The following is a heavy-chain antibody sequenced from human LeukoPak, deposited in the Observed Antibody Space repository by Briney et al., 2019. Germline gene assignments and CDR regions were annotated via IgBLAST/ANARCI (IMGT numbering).Heavy chain of an antibody. CDR3: ARGARRRIVPAAIGAFDI. CDR2: INHSGST. D-gene: IGHD2-2*02. Sequence: SETLSLTCAVYGGSFSGYYWSWIRQPLGKGLEWIGEINHSGSTNYNPSLKSRVTISVDTSKNQFSLKLSSVTAADTAVYYCARGARRRIVPAAIGAFDIWGQGTMVTVSS. CDR1: GGSFSGYY. V-gene: IGHV4-34*01. J-gene: IGHJ3*02.